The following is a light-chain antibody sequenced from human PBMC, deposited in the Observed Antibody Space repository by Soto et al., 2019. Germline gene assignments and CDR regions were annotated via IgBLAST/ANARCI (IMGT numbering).Light chain of an antibody. CDR1: QSVGGF. CDR3: QHRSNWPPMYT. Sequence: EIVLTQSPATLSLSPGERATLSCRASQSVGGFLAWYQQKSGQAPRLLIYDTSKRATGIPARFGGSGSGTDFTLTISSLEPEDFAIYPCQHRSNWPPMYTFGQGTKLEIK. CDR2: DTS. V-gene: IGKV3-11*01. J-gene: IGKJ2*01.